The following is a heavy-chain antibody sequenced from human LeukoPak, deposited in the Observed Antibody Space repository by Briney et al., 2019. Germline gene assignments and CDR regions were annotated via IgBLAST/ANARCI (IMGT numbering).Heavy chain of an antibody. D-gene: IGHD6-19*01. CDR2: MNPNSGNT. J-gene: IGHJ4*02. CDR1: GYTFTSCD. CDR3: TRGSSGRRDN. V-gene: IGHV1-8*01. Sequence: GASVRVSCKASGYTFTSCDINWVRQAAGQGLEGMGWMNPNSGNTGYVQSFQGRITMTRDISIGTAYMEFSNLTSEDTAIYYCTRGSSGRRDNWGQGTLVTVSA.